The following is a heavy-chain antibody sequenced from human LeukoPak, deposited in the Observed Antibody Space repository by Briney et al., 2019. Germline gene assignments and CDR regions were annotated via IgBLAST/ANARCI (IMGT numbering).Heavy chain of an antibody. Sequence: PGGSLRLSCAASGFTFDDYDMSWARQAPGKGLEGVSSISSGTSYIYYADSVKGRFTISRDNAKNSLYLQMNSLRAEDTAVYYCARDPTSSWETAFDIWGQGTMVTVSS. J-gene: IGHJ3*02. CDR3: ARDPTSSWETAFDI. V-gene: IGHV3-21*01. CDR1: GFTFDDYD. D-gene: IGHD1-26*01. CDR2: ISSGTSYI.